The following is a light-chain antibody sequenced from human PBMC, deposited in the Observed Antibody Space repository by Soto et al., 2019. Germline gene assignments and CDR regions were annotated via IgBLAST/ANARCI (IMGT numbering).Light chain of an antibody. J-gene: IGKJ5*01. V-gene: IGKV3-20*01. CDR2: DAT. Sequence: EIVLTQSPGTLSLSPGERATLSCRASQSVSSSLAWYQQKPGLAPTLLISDATSRASGVPDRFTGGGSGTDFNLTIRRLEPEDFALYYCQQYAGSPITFGQGTRLEIK. CDR1: QSVSSS. CDR3: QQYAGSPIT.